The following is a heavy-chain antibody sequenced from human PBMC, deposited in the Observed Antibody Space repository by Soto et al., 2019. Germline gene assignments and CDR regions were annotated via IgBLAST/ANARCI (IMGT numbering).Heavy chain of an antibody. CDR3: AKLSRSSYYDSSAYH. J-gene: IGHJ4*02. CDR2: ISGSGGTT. Sequence: GGSLRLSCAASGFTFSGYAMSWVRQAPGKGLEWVSAISGSGGTTYSADSVKGRFTISRDNSKNTLYLQMNNLRAEDTAVYYCAKLSRSSYYDSSAYHWGQGTLVTVSS. CDR1: GFTFSGYA. V-gene: IGHV3-23*01. D-gene: IGHD3-22*01.